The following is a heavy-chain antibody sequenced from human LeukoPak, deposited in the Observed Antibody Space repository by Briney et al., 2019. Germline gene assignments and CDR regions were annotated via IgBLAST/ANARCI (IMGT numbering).Heavy chain of an antibody. D-gene: IGHD3-22*01. CDR3: AGASYDSSCVR. CDR2: IYYSGST. CDR1: GGSISSYY. J-gene: IGHJ4*02. Sequence: SETLSLTCTVSGGSISSYYWSWIRQPPGKGLEWIGYIYYSGSTNYNPSLKSRVTISVDTSKKQFSLKLSSWTAADPPVYYCAGASYDSSCVRWGQGTLVTVSS. V-gene: IGHV4-59*12.